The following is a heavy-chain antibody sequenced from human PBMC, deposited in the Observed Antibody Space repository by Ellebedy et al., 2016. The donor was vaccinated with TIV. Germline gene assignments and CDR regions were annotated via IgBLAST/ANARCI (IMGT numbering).Heavy chain of an antibody. CDR3: ARDPLVPAANFHFDY. Sequence: GESLKISXAASGFTFSSYGMHWVRQAPGKGLEWVAVISYDGSNKYYADSVKGRFTISRDNSKNTLYLQMNSLRAEDTAVYYCARDPLVPAANFHFDYWGQGTLVTVSS. CDR1: GFTFSSYG. D-gene: IGHD2-2*01. J-gene: IGHJ4*02. CDR2: ISYDGSNK. V-gene: IGHV3-30*03.